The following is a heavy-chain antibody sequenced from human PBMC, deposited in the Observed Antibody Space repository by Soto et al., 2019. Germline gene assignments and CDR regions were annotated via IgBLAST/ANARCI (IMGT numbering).Heavy chain of an antibody. D-gene: IGHD5-12*01. J-gene: IGHJ4*02. CDR1: GFTFRSYW. Sequence: GGSLRLSCVASGFTFRSYWMSWVRQAPGKGLEWVANINQDGSEKYYVDSVKGRFTISRDNAENSVYLQMNTLRAEDTAVYYCARDHIVATTVLEYWGLGTLVTVSS. CDR2: INQDGSEK. CDR3: ARDHIVATTVLEY. V-gene: IGHV3-7*01.